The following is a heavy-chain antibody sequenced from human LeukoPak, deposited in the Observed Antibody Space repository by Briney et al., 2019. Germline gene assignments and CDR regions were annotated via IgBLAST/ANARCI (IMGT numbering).Heavy chain of an antibody. J-gene: IGHJ4*02. CDR3: ARAHDYEDY. Sequence: GGSLRLSCAASGFTFSSYGMHWVRQAPVKGLEWVAVIWYDGSNKYYADSVKGRFTISRDNSKNTLYLQMNSLRAEDTAVYYCARAHDYEDYWGQGTLVTVSS. V-gene: IGHV3-33*01. CDR1: GFTFSSYG. CDR2: IWYDGSNK. D-gene: IGHD4-17*01.